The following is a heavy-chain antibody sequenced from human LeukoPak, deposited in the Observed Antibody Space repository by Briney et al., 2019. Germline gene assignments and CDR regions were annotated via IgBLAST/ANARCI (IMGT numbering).Heavy chain of an antibody. J-gene: IGHJ4*02. D-gene: IGHD3-22*01. CDR2: INTDGNTR. CDR1: GFTFSTSW. CDR3: VRDMGYYDKV. Sequence: GGSLRLSSVTSGFTFSTSWMHWVRQAPGKGLVWVSRINTDGNTRDYADSVKGRFTISRDNAKNTLYLQMNSLRADDTAVYYCVRDMGYYDKVWGQGTLVTVSS. V-gene: IGHV3-74*01.